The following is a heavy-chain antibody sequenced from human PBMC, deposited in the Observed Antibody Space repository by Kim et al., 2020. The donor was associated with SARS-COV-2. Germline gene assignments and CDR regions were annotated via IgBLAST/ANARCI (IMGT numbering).Heavy chain of an antibody. V-gene: IGHV3-23*05. Sequence: GGSLRLSCAASGFTFHTYAMSWVRQAPGKGSEWVSGIDDSGRTTYYSDSVKGRFSISRDNSKNTLYLQMNSLRAEDTAIYFCAKDRPWEYGDYRFWGQGTLVTVSS. CDR1: GFTFHTYA. CDR2: IDDSGRTT. CDR3: AKDRPWEYGDYRF. D-gene: IGHD4-17*01. J-gene: IGHJ4*02.